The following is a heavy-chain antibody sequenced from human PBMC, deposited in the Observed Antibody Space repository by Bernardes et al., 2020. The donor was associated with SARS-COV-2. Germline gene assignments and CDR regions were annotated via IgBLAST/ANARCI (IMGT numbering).Heavy chain of an antibody. D-gene: IGHD6-19*01. CDR1: GFTFDDYA. V-gene: IGHV3-9*01. Sequence: GGSLRLSCAASGFTFDDYAMHWVRQAPGKGLEWVSGISWNSGSIGYADSVKGRFTISRDNSKNTLYLQMNSLRAEDTAVYYCAKVGSIAVAGFDYWGQGTLVTVSS. J-gene: IGHJ4*02. CDR2: ISWNSGSI. CDR3: AKVGSIAVAGFDY.